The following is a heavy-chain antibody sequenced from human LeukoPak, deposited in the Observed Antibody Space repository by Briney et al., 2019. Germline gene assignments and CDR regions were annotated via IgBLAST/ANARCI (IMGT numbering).Heavy chain of an antibody. J-gene: IGHJ5*02. Sequence: ASVKVSCKASGYTFTSYYMHWVRQAPGQGLEWMGIINPSGGSTSYAQKFQGRVTMTRDTSTSTVYMELSGLRSEDTAVYYCARDRGHYYESSGGNWFDPWGQGTLVTVSS. CDR1: GYTFTSYY. CDR2: INPSGGST. V-gene: IGHV1-46*01. D-gene: IGHD3-22*01. CDR3: ARDRGHYYESSGGNWFDP.